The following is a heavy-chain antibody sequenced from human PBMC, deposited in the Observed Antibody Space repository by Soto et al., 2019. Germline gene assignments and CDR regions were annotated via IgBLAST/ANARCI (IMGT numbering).Heavy chain of an antibody. D-gene: IGHD1-26*01. CDR1: GFTFSSYG. CDR3: AKDEDSGSFNDAFDI. Sequence: GGSLRLSCASSGFTFSSYGMHWVRQAPGKGLEWVAVISYDGSNKYYADSVKGRFTISRDNSKNTLYLQMNSLRAEDTAVYYCAKDEDSGSFNDAFDIWGQGTMVTVSS. CDR2: ISYDGSNK. V-gene: IGHV3-30*18. J-gene: IGHJ3*02.